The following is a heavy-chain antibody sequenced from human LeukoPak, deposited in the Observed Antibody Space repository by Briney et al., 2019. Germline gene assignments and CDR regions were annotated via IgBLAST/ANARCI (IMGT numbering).Heavy chain of an antibody. J-gene: IGHJ6*02. V-gene: IGHV3-48*03. D-gene: IGHD6-19*01. CDR3: ARGSRSGWYDTYYYYYGMDV. CDR2: ISSSGSTI. CDR1: GFTFSSYE. Sequence: GGSLRLSCAASGFTFSSYEMNWVRQAPGKGLEWVSYISSSGSTIYYADSVKGRFTISRDNAKNSLYLQMNSLRAEDTAVYYCARGSRSGWYDTYYYYYGMDVWGQGTTVTVTS.